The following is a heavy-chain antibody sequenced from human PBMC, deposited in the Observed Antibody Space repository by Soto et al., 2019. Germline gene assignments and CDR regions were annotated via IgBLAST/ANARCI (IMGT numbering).Heavy chain of an antibody. J-gene: IGHJ6*04. D-gene: IGHD1-26*01. Sequence: VQLVESGGGLVQPGGSLRLSRAASGFSFSSFSMNWVRQAPGKGLEWVSHIGSSGSTIYYADSVKGRCTLSRDKAKNAVYLQMNSLRADDTAVYYCAGGLGPDVWGKGTTVTVSS. CDR1: GFSFSSFS. V-gene: IGHV3-48*01. CDR3: AGGLGPDV. CDR2: IGSSGSTI.